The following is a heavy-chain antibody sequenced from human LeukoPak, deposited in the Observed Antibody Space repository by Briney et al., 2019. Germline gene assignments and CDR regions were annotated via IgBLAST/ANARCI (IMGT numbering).Heavy chain of an antibody. Sequence: GGSLRLSCAASGFRFSSYAMSWVRQAPGKGLEWVSGISGSGGSTYYADSVKGRFTISRDNSKNTLYLQMNSLRAEDTAVYYCANHVGSSGWYAFDIWGQGTMVTVSS. V-gene: IGHV3-23*01. CDR3: ANHVGSSGWYAFDI. CDR1: GFRFSSYA. J-gene: IGHJ3*02. CDR2: ISGSGGST. D-gene: IGHD6-13*01.